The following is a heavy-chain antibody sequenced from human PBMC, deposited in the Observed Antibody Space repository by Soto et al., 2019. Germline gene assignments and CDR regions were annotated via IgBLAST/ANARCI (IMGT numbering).Heavy chain of an antibody. V-gene: IGHV3-21*01. CDR1: GFTFSSYS. J-gene: IGHJ4*02. Sequence: PGGSLRLSCAASGFTFSSYSMNWVRQAPGKGLEWVSSISSSSSYIYYADSVKGRFTISRDNAKNSLYLQMNSLRAEDTAVYYCARESAHCSGGSCLNDYWRQGTLVTVSS. D-gene: IGHD2-15*01. CDR3: ARESAHCSGGSCLNDY. CDR2: ISSSSSYI.